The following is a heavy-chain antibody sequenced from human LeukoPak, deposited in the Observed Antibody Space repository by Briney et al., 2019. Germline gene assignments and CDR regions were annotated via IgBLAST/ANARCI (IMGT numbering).Heavy chain of an antibody. D-gene: IGHD3-22*01. J-gene: IGHJ4*02. Sequence: ASVKVSCEASGYTFTSYDINWVRQATGQGLEWMGWMNPNSGNTGYAQKFQGRVTMTRNTSIGTAYMELSSLKASDTAMYYCVRGIDYYDRSFDYWGQGTLVTVSS. CDR2: MNPNSGNT. V-gene: IGHV1-8*01. CDR3: VRGIDYYDRSFDY. CDR1: GYTFTSYD.